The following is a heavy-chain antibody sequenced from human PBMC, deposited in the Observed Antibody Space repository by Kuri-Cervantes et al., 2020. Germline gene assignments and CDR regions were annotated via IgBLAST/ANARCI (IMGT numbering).Heavy chain of an antibody. D-gene: IGHD2-8*01. V-gene: IGHV4-39*07. Sequence: GSLRLSCTVSGGSISSSSYYWGWIRQPPGKGLEWIGSIYYSGSTYYNPSLKSRVTISVDTSKNHFSLKLSSVTAADTAVYYCARDRGLSWFDPWGQGTLVTVSS. CDR1: GGSISSSSYY. CDR2: IYYSGST. CDR3: ARDRGLSWFDP. J-gene: IGHJ5*02.